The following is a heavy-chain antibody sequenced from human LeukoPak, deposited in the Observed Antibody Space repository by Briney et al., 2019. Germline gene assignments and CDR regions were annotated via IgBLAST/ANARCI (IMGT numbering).Heavy chain of an antibody. D-gene: IGHD3-3*01. V-gene: IGHV3-49*03. J-gene: IGHJ4*02. Sequence: GGSLRLSCTACGFTFGDYAMSWFRQAPGKGLEWVGFIRSKAYGGTTEYAASVKGRFTISRDDSKSIAYLQMNSLKTEDTAVYYCTRDKDYDFWSGYYFSSIFDYWGQGTLVTVSS. CDR2: IRSKAYGGTT. CDR3: TRDKDYDFWSGYYFSSIFDY. CDR1: GFTFGDYA.